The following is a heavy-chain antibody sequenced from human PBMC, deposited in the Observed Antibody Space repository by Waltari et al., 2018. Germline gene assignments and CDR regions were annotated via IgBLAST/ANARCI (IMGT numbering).Heavy chain of an antibody. J-gene: IGHJ3*01. Sequence: VQLLESGGGVVQPGGSLRLSCAASGFIFSSLGMHWVRQIPGKGLEWVAFISFDGKKIFDADSVRGRFTISRDNSNNIVFLQMNSLRPEDSGVYYCAKDGDYSLTEYDAFDVWGQGTVVTVSP. CDR1: GFIFSSLG. D-gene: IGHD4-17*01. CDR3: AKDGDYSLTEYDAFDV. V-gene: IGHV3-30*02. CDR2: ISFDGKKI.